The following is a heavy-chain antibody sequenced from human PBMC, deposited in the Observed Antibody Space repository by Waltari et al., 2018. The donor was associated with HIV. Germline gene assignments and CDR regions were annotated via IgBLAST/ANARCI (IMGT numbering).Heavy chain of an antibody. CDR2: ISSDGSNK. J-gene: IGHJ4*02. Sequence: QVQLVESGGGVVQPGRSLRLSCAASGFTFRRYAIHWVRQAPGKGLEWVAVISSDGSNKYYADSVKGRFTISRDNSKSTLYLQMNSLRAEDTAVYYCARGATLGWYFDYWGQGTLVTVSS. CDR1: GFTFRRYA. V-gene: IGHV3-30-3*01. CDR3: ARGATLGWYFDY. D-gene: IGHD1-26*01.